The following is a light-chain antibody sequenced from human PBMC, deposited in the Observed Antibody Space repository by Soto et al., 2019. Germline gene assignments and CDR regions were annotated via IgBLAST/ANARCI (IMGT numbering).Light chain of an antibody. V-gene: IGKV1D-12*01. Sequence: DIQMTQSPSSVSASVGDRVTITCRASRDISTWLAWYQQKTGKAPKLLIYGASNLQSGVPSRFSGRGSGTDFTLTISSLQPEDFGTYYCQQANSFPFIFAQGTKVDI. CDR1: RDISTW. CDR2: GAS. J-gene: IGKJ2*01. CDR3: QQANSFPFI.